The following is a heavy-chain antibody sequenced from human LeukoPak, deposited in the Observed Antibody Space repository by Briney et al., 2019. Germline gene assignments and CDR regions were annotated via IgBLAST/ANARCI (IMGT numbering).Heavy chain of an antibody. Sequence: GGSLRLSCAASGFTFSSYWMHWVRQAPGKGLVWVSRINSDGSSTSYADSVKGRFTISRDNAKNTLYLQMNSLRAEDTAVYYCARGSITIFGVVMYYYMDVWGKGTTVTVSS. V-gene: IGHV3-74*01. CDR2: INSDGSST. CDR3: ARGSITIFGVVMYYYMDV. J-gene: IGHJ6*03. CDR1: GFTFSSYW. D-gene: IGHD3-3*01.